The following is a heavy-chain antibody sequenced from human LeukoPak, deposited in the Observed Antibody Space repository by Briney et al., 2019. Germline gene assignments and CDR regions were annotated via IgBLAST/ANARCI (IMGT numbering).Heavy chain of an antibody. CDR1: GFTFSNYW. J-gene: IGHJ6*02. CDR3: VRGFGPTYTNYAMDF. CDR2: ITSSSSYI. Sequence: KPGGSLRLSCAASGFTFSNYWMNWVRQAPGKGLEWVSSITSSSSYIYYADSVKGRFTISRDNAKNSLYLQMNSLRAEDTAVYFCVRGFGPTYTNYAMDFWGQGTTITVSS. V-gene: IGHV3-21*01. D-gene: IGHD3-10*01.